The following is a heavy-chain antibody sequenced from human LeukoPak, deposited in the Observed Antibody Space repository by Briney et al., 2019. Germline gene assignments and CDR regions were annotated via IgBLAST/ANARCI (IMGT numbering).Heavy chain of an antibody. V-gene: IGHV3-48*01. CDR3: ARHPWQRLGSFDY. J-gene: IGHJ4*02. CDR2: ISSSSRTI. Sequence: GGSLRLSCAASGFTFSSYTMNWVRQAPGKGLEWVSSISSSSRTIYYADSVKGRFTISRDNAKNSLYLQMNSLRAEDTAVYYCARHPWQRLGSFDYWGQGTLVTVSS. D-gene: IGHD6-25*01. CDR1: GFTFSSYT.